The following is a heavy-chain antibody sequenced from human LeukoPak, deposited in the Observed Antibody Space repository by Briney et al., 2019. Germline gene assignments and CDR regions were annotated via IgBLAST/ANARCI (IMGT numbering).Heavy chain of an antibody. CDR3: AKDLGRYRNNFFDY. Sequence: GGSLRLSCAASGFTFSSYWMHWVRQAPGKGLVWVSRISYDGSGITYADSVKGRFTISRDDSKNTLYLQMNSLRADDTAVYYCAKDLGRYRNNFFDYWGQGNLVTVSS. J-gene: IGHJ4*02. CDR1: GFTFSSYW. CDR2: ISYDGSGI. D-gene: IGHD1-26*01. V-gene: IGHV3-74*01.